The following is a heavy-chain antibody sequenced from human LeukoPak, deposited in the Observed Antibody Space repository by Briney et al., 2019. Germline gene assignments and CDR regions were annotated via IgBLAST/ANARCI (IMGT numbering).Heavy chain of an antibody. J-gene: IGHJ6*03. CDR2: IDSSGSA. D-gene: IGHD2-21*01. CDR1: GGSIRSYI. V-gene: IGHV4-4*07. CDR3: ESEAIRGYHYYNIDV. Sequence: PSETLSLTCTASGGSIRSYIWSWIGPPAGKGLEWIGRIDSSGSAIYKPSLKRRVTMSVDTSKNKFSLRLSSVTAVDTALYFCESEAIRGYHYYNIDVWGKGTTVTISS.